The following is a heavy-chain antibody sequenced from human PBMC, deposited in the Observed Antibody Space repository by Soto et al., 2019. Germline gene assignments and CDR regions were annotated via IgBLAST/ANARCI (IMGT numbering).Heavy chain of an antibody. CDR1: GYSFTIYC. J-gene: IGHJ5*02. V-gene: IGHV5-51*01. CDR3: AGSYSSSWYGNWFDP. Sequence: LGESLKSSCKGSGYSFTIYCIGWVLQMPGKGLEWMGIIYPGDSDTRYSPSFQGQVTISADKSISTAYLQWSSLKASDTAMYYCAGSYSSSWYGNWFDPWGQGTLVTVSS. CDR2: IYPGDSDT. D-gene: IGHD6-13*01.